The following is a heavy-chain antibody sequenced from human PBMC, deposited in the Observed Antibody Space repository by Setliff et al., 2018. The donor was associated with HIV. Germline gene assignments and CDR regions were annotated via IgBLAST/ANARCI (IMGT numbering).Heavy chain of an antibody. J-gene: IGHJ4*02. CDR1: GVSISSSSSY. CDR3: VRLTGYCGGDSCFSGEFDY. V-gene: IGHV4-39*01. CDR2: VYYNGKT. Sequence: SETLSLTCTVAGVSISSSSSYWGWIRQPPEKGLEWIGNVYYNGKTYNNPSLKSRVTVSVDTSKNQFSLKMSAVTAADTGMYYCVRLTGYCGGDSCFSGEFDYWGQGALVTVSS. D-gene: IGHD2-15*01.